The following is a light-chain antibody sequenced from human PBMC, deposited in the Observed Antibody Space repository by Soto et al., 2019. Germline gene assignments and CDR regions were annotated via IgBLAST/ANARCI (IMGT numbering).Light chain of an antibody. V-gene: IGKV1-5*03. J-gene: IGKJ1*01. Sequence: DIQKTQSHSILSGTVGAQATTPCRASQTISSWLAWYQQKPGKAPKLLIYKASTLKSGVPSRFSGSGSGTEFTLTISSLQPDDFATYYCQHYNSYSEAFGQGTKVDI. CDR3: QHYNSYSEA. CDR1: QTISSW. CDR2: KAS.